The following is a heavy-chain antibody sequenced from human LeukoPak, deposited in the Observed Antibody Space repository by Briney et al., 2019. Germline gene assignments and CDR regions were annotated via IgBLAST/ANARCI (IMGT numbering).Heavy chain of an antibody. CDR2: VNPNSGGT. J-gene: IGHJ4*02. CDR3: ARGVLDTPIPFDY. V-gene: IGHV1-2*04. Sequence: ASVKVPCKASGYTFTGYYMHWVRQAPGQGLEWMGWVNPNSGGTNYAQKFQGWVTMTRDTSISTAYMELSRLRSDDTAVYYCARGVLDTPIPFDYWGQGTLVTVSS. D-gene: IGHD4/OR15-4a*01. CDR1: GYTFTGYY.